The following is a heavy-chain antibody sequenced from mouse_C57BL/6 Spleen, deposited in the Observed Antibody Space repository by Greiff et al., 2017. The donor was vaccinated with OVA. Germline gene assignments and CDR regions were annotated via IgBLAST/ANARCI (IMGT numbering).Heavy chain of an antibody. D-gene: IGHD2-3*01. CDR3: ARHKGGYYGGYFDV. V-gene: IGHV5-2*01. CDR1: EYEFPSHD. CDR2: INSDGGST. J-gene: IGHJ1*03. Sequence: EVHLVESGGGLVQPGESLKLSCESNEYEFPSHDMSWVRKTPEKRLEFVAAINSDGGSTYYPDPMESRFIISRDNTKKTLYLQMSRLRSEDTALYYCARHKGGYYGGYFDVWGTGTTVTVSS.